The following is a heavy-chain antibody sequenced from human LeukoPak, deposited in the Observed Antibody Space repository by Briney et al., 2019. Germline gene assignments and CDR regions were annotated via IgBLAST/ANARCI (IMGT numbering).Heavy chain of an antibody. J-gene: IGHJ4*02. Sequence: GGSLRLSCAASGFTFSSYEMNWVRQAPGKGLEWVSYISSSGSTIYYADSVKGRFTISRDNAKNSLNLQMNSLTDEDTAVYYCARDGVMVSTDSPSGSRGCDYWGQGTLVTVSS. D-gene: IGHD2-15*01. CDR3: ARDGVMVSTDSPSGSRGCDY. CDR2: ISSSGSTI. V-gene: IGHV3-48*03. CDR1: GFTFSSYE.